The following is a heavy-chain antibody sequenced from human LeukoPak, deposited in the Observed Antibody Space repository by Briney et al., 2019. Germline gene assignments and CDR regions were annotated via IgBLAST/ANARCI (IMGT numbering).Heavy chain of an antibody. CDR2: IYYSGST. CDR1: GGPISSYY. Sequence: SETLSLTCTVSGGPISSYYWSWIRQPPGKGLEWIGYIYYSGSTNYNPSLKSRVTISVDTSKNQLSLKLSSVTAADTAVYYCARAYYDSSGYYSDAFDIWGQGTMVTVSS. J-gene: IGHJ3*02. V-gene: IGHV4-59*01. D-gene: IGHD3-22*01. CDR3: ARAYYDSSGYYSDAFDI.